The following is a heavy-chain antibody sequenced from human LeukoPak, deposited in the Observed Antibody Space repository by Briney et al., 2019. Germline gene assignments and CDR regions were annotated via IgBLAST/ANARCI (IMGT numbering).Heavy chain of an antibody. J-gene: IGHJ5*02. CDR2: FDPEDGET. Sequence: ASVKVSCKASGGTFSTYAITWVRQAPGKGLEWMGGFDPEDGETIYAQKFQGRVTMTEDTSTDTAYMELSSLRSEDTAVYYCATVNYGDYWFDPWGQGTLVTVSS. V-gene: IGHV1-24*01. D-gene: IGHD4-17*01. CDR1: GGTFSTYA. CDR3: ATVNYGDYWFDP.